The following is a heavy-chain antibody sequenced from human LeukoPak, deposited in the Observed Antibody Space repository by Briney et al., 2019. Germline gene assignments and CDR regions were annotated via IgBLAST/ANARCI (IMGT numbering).Heavy chain of an antibody. J-gene: IGHJ4*02. Sequence: SETLSLTCAVYGGSFSGYYWSWIRQPPGKGLEWIGEINHSGSTNYNPSLKSRVTISVDTSKNQFSLKLSSVTAADTAVYYCARVSAPPIDYWGQGTLVTVSS. CDR3: ARVSAPPIDY. V-gene: IGHV4-34*01. CDR1: GGSFSGYY. CDR2: INHSGST.